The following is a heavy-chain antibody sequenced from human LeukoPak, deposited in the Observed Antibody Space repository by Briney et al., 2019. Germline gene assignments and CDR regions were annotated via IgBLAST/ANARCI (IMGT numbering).Heavy chain of an antibody. Sequence: GGSLRLSCAASGFTVSSNYMSWVRQAPGKGLEWVSVIYIGSNTYYADDVKGRFTISRDNFKNTLDLQMNSLRVEDTAVYYCAKDGEPRDYWGQGTLVTVSS. J-gene: IGHJ4*02. D-gene: IGHD1-26*01. CDR1: GFTVSSNY. CDR2: IYIGSNT. CDR3: AKDGEPRDY. V-gene: IGHV3-66*01.